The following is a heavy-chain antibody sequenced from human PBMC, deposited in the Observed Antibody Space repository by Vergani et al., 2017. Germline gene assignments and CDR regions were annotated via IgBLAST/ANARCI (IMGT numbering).Heavy chain of an antibody. CDR3: ARGGFSGDAFDI. V-gene: IGHV3-30-3*01. D-gene: IGHD2/OR15-2a*01. Sequence: QVQLVESGGGVVQPGRSLRLSCAASGFTFSSYAMHWVRQAPGKGLEWVAVISYDGSNKYYADSGKGRFTISRDNSKNTLYLQRNRLRAEDTAVYYCARGGFSGDAFDIWGQGTMVTVSS. CDR1: GFTFSSYA. J-gene: IGHJ3*02. CDR2: ISYDGSNK.